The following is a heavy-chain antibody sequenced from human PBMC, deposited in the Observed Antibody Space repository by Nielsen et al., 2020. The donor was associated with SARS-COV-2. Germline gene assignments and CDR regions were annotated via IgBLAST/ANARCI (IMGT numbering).Heavy chain of an antibody. CDR1: GFTFSTYV. CDR2: IGGGGVAT. CDR3: AKGPKKFDY. J-gene: IGHJ4*02. Sequence: GGSLRLSCAASGFTFSTYVMNWVRQAPGKGLEWVSTIGGGGVATFYADSVKGRFTISRDNSKNTLYLQMNSLRAEDTAVYYCAKGPKKFDYWGQGTLVTVSS. V-gene: IGHV3-23*01.